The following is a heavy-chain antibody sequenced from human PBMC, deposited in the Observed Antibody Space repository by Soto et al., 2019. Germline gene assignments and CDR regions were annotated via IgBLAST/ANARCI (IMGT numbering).Heavy chain of an antibody. Sequence: SETLSLSCTVSGVSISSYYWSWIRQPPGKGLEWIGYIYYSGNTNYNPSLKSRVTISIDASKSQFSLELSSVTAADSAVYFCARGIGQQLPPLDWGQGTLVTVSS. CDR1: GVSISSYY. D-gene: IGHD6-13*01. CDR3: ARGIGQQLPPLD. CDR2: IYYSGNT. V-gene: IGHV4-59*01. J-gene: IGHJ4*02.